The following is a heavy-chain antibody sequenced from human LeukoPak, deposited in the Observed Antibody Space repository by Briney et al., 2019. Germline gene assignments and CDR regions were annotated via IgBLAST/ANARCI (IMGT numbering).Heavy chain of an antibody. CDR3: ATERPATENWYFDL. Sequence: SETLSHTCTVSGGSISSYYWSWIRQPPGKGLEWIGYIYYSGSTNYNPSLKSRVTISVDTSKNQFSLKLSSVTAADTAVYYCATERPATENWYFDLWGRGTLVTVSS. J-gene: IGHJ2*01. CDR1: GGSISSYY. V-gene: IGHV4-59*01. CDR2: IYYSGST. D-gene: IGHD1-26*01.